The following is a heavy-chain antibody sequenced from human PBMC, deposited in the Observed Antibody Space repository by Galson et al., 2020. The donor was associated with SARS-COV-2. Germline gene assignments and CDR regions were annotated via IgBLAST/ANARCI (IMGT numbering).Heavy chain of an antibody. D-gene: IGHD2-21*02. CDR2: IYWENDK. Sequence: KMSGPTLVKPTQTLTVTCNFPGLSRSTSGLGVGWIRQPPGKALEWLALIYWENDKRYSPSLKSRLRITEDTSKNQVVLTMTNMDPVDTATYYGDPLAACGSDVWGNGGQGTGVSVSP. CDR1: GLSRSTSGLG. J-gene: IGHJ4*02. V-gene: IGHV2-5*02. CDR3: DPLAACGSDVWGN.